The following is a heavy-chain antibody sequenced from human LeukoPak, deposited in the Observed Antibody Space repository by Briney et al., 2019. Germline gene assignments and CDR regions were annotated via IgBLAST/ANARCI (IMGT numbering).Heavy chain of an antibody. CDR1: GGSISSYY. Sequence: SETLSLTCNVSGGSISSYYWSWIRQPPGMGLEWIGHIYYSGSTNYTPSLKSRVTMSVDASKNQFSLKLTSVTAADTAVYYCARPNSLGYYFDFWGQGTLVTVSS. D-gene: IGHD4-23*01. V-gene: IGHV4-59*01. CDR2: IYYSGST. J-gene: IGHJ4*02. CDR3: ARPNSLGYYFDF.